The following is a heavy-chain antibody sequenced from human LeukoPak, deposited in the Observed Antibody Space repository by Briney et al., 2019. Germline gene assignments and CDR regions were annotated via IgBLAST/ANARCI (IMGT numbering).Heavy chain of an antibody. Sequence: GGSLRLSCAASGFTFSSYSMNWVRQAPGKGLEWVSYISSSSSTIYYADSVKGRFTISRDNAKNSLYLQMNSLRAEDTAVYYCARTDYYDSSGYYYRDGVPDAFDIWGQGTMVTVSS. CDR3: ARTDYYDSSGYYYRDGVPDAFDI. CDR1: GFTFSSYS. V-gene: IGHV3-48*01. CDR2: ISSSSSTI. D-gene: IGHD3-22*01. J-gene: IGHJ3*02.